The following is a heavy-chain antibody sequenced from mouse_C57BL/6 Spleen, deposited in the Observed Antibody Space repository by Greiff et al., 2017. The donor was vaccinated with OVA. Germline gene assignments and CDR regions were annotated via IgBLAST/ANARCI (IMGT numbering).Heavy chain of an antibody. D-gene: IGHD2-2*01. CDR2: IYPGDGDT. V-gene: IGHV1-82*01. CDR3: ARKGTYGYGYAMDY. J-gene: IGHJ4*01. Sequence: QVQLQQPGPELVKPGASVKISCKASGYAFSSSWMNWVKQRPGKGLEWIGRIYPGDGDTNYNGKFKGKATLTADKSSSTAYMQLSSLTSEDSAVYFCARKGTYGYGYAMDYWGQGTSVTVSS. CDR1: GYAFSSSW.